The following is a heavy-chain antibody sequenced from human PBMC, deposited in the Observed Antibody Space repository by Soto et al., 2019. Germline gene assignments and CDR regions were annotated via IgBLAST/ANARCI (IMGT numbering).Heavy chain of an antibody. V-gene: IGHV3-13*01. CDR2: IGTAGDT. CDR1: GFTFSSYD. D-gene: IGHD1-26*01. CDR3: ARGWGGSYPPYFDY. J-gene: IGHJ4*02. Sequence: EVQLVESGGGLVQPGGSLRLSCAASGFTFSSYDMHWVRQATGKGLEWVSAIGTAGDTYYPGSVKGRFTISRENAKNSLYLQMNSLRVGDTAVYYCARGWGGSYPPYFDYWGQGTLVTVSS.